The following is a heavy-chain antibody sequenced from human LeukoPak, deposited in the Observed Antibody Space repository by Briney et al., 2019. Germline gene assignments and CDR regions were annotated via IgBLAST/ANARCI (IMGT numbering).Heavy chain of an antibody. CDR2: ISSSSSTI. V-gene: IGHV3-48*01. CDR1: GFTFSSYS. Sequence: GGSLRLSCAASGFTFSSYSMNWVRQAPGKGLEWVSYISSSSSTIYYADSVKGRFTISRDNAKNSLYLQMNSLGAEDTAVYYCARIVGARWGYFDYWGQGTLVTVSS. CDR3: ARIVGARWGYFDY. D-gene: IGHD1-26*01. J-gene: IGHJ4*02.